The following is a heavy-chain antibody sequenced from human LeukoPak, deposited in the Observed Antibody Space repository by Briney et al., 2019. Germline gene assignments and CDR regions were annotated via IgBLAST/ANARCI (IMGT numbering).Heavy chain of an antibody. J-gene: IGHJ3*02. D-gene: IGHD1-26*01. CDR2: IYPGGSET. V-gene: IGHV5-51*01. CDR3: ARRRGRYSGDAFDI. CDR1: GYDFSTYW. Sequence: GESLKISCKGLGYDFSTYWNAWVRQRPGKGLEWMGIIYPGGSETRYDPSFQGQVTISADRSTSTAYLQWSSLRASDTAMYYCARRRGRYSGDAFDIWGQGTMVTVSS.